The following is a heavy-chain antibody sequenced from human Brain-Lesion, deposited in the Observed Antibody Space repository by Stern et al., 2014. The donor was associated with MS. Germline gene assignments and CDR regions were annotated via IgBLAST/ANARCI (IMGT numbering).Heavy chain of an antibody. Sequence: VQLVESGPGLVKPSQTLSLTCIVSGGSISSGSFYWNWIRQPAGKGLEWIGRIYSSGSTTATPSPKSRVPISGATSKNQFPLKMFSMTAADTAVYYCARETGGYTYGDTDFFDYWGQGALVTVSS. J-gene: IGHJ4*02. V-gene: IGHV4-61*02. CDR1: GGSISSGSFY. CDR3: ARETGGYTYGDTDFFDY. CDR2: IYSSGST. D-gene: IGHD5-18*01.